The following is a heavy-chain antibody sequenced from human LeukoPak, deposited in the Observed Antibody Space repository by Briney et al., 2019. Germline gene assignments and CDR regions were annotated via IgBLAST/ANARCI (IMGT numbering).Heavy chain of an antibody. CDR3: ARRQSRGVAFDY. CDR2: IYYSGST. V-gene: IGHV4-39*01. Sequence: PSETLFLTCTVSGGSISSSSYYWGWIRQPPGKGLEWIGSIYYSGSTYYNPSLKSRVTISVDTSKNQFSLKLSSVTAADTAVYYCARRQSRGVAFDYWGQGTLVTVSS. CDR1: GGSISSSSYY. D-gene: IGHD2-15*01. J-gene: IGHJ4*02.